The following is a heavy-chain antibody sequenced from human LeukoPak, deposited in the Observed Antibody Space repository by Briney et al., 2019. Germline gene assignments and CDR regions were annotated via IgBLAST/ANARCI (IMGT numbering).Heavy chain of an antibody. V-gene: IGHV4-59*01. CDR1: GGSISSYY. Sequence: PSETLSLTCTVSGGSISSYYWRWIRQPPGKGLEWIGYIYYSGSTNYNPSLKSRVTISVDTSKNQFSLKLSSVTAADTAVYYCARGRLVTPLDYWGQGTLVTVSS. CDR2: IYYSGST. J-gene: IGHJ4*02. D-gene: IGHD4-4*01. CDR3: ARGRLVTPLDY.